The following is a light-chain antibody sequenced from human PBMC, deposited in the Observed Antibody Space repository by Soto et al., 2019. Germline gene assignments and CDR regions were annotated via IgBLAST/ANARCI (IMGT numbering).Light chain of an antibody. V-gene: IGLV1-36*01. CDR2: YDV. Sequence: QSVLTQPPSVSEAPRQRVTISCAGSSSNIGNNAVNWYQQLPGKAPKLLIYYDVLLPSGVSDRFSGSKSGTSASLAISGLQSVDEADYYCAAWDDSLNGYVFGTGTKVTAL. CDR3: AAWDDSLNGYV. CDR1: SSNIGNNA. J-gene: IGLJ1*01.